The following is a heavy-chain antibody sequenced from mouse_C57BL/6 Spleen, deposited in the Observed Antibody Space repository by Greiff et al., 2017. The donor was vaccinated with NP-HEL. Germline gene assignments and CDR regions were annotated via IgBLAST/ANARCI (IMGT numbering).Heavy chain of an antibody. J-gene: IGHJ2*01. CDR1: GFTFSDYG. D-gene: IGHD4-1*01. Sequence: DVMLVESGGGLVKPGGSLKLSCAASGFTFSDYGMHWVRQAPEKGLEWVAYISSGSSTIYYADTVKGRFTISRDNAKNTLFLQMTSLRSEDTAMYYCATLGRHDYWGQGTTLTVSS. CDR3: ATLGRHDY. V-gene: IGHV5-17*01. CDR2: ISSGSSTI.